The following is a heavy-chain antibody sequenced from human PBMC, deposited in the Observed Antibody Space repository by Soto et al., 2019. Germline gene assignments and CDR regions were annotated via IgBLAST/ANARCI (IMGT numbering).Heavy chain of an antibody. CDR2: ISAYNGNT. Sequence: ASVKVSCKASGYTFTSYGISWVRQAPGQGLEWMGWISAYNGNTNYAQKLQGRVTMTTDTSTSTAYMELRSLRSDDTAVYYFARDFTSRWSAIFGAGGAFDIWGQGTMVTVS. D-gene: IGHD3-3*01. CDR1: GYTFTSYG. CDR3: ARDFTSRWSAIFGAGGAFDI. J-gene: IGHJ3*02. V-gene: IGHV1-18*01.